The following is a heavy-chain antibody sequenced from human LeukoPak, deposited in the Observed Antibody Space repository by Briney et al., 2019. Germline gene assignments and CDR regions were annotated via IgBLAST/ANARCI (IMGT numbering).Heavy chain of an antibody. V-gene: IGHV3-21*01. Sequence: GGSLRLSCAASGFTFSSYSMNWVRQAPGKGLEWVSSISSSSSYIYYADSVKGRFTISRDNAKNPLYLQMNSLRAEDRAVYYCARDMSIAPHSKYMDVWGKGTTVTVSS. J-gene: IGHJ6*03. D-gene: IGHD6-6*01. CDR1: GFTFSSYS. CDR3: ARDMSIAPHSKYMDV. CDR2: ISSSSSYI.